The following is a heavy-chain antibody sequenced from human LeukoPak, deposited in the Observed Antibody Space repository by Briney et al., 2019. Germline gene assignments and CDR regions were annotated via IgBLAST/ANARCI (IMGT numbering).Heavy chain of an antibody. D-gene: IGHD3-22*01. CDR1: GGSISSYY. Sequence: KPSETLSLTCTVSGGSISSYYWSWIRQPSGKGLEWIGYIYYSGSTNYNPSLKSRVTISVDTSKNQFSLKLSSVTAADTAVYYCARDHDSSGYWGYSYDYWGQGTLVTVSS. V-gene: IGHV4-59*01. CDR2: IYYSGST. J-gene: IGHJ4*02. CDR3: ARDHDSSGYWGYSYDY.